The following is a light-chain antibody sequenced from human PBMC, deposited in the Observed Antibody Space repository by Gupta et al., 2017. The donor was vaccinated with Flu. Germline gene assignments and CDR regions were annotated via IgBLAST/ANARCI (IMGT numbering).Light chain of an antibody. CDR2: AAS. CDR3: QQYNSYPFT. Sequence: PASLSASTGDRVTITCRASQGISSYLAWYQQKPGKAPKLLIYAASTLQSGVPARFSGSGSGTDFTLTISCLQSEDFATYYCQQYNSYPFTFGHGTQVDIK. J-gene: IGKJ3*01. V-gene: IGKV1-8*01. CDR1: QGISSY.